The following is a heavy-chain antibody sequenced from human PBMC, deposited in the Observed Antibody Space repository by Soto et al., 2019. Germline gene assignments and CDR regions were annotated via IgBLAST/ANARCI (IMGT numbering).Heavy chain of an antibody. J-gene: IGHJ4*02. CDR2: IKQDGSEK. Sequence: EVQLVESGGGLVQPGGSLRLSCAASGFTFSSYWMSWVRQAPGKGLEWVANIKQDGSEKYYVDSVKGRFTISRDNAKNSLYLQMNSLRAEDTAVYYCARRYYYDSSGYWADFDYWGQGTLVTDSS. D-gene: IGHD3-22*01. CDR3: ARRYYYDSSGYWADFDY. V-gene: IGHV3-7*01. CDR1: GFTFSSYW.